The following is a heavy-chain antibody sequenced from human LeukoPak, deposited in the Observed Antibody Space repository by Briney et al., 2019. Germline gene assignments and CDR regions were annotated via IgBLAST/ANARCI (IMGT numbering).Heavy chain of an antibody. CDR2: VYSIGST. V-gene: IGHV4-39*01. CDR1: GGSISSSSSY. J-gene: IGHJ2*01. Sequence: SETLSLTCTVSGGSISSSSSYWGWIRQPPGKGLEWIGCVYSIGSTYYIPALKSRVTISVDTSKNQFSLKLSSVTAAEKAVYYCASLRGYSGYDDGVYWYFDLWGRGTLVTVSS. CDR3: ASLRGYSGYDDGVYWYFDL. D-gene: IGHD5-12*01.